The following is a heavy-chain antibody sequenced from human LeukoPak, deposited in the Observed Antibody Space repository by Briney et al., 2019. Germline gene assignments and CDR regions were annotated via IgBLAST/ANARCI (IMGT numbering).Heavy chain of an antibody. CDR3: ARDLGVIPDIFEY. J-gene: IGHJ4*02. CDR2: VWYDGRNK. Sequence: GGSLRLSCAASGFTFSSYAMHWVRQAPGKGLEWVAVVWYDGRNKYYADSVKGRFTISRDNSKTTLYLQMNSLRAEDTAVYYCARDLGVIPDIFEYWGQGTLVTVSS. D-gene: IGHD3-16*01. CDR1: GFTFSSYA. V-gene: IGHV3-33*08.